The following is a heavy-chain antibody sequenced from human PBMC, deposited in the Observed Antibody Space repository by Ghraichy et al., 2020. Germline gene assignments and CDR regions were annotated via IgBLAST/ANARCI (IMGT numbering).Heavy chain of an antibody. CDR2: ISTEGRKI. V-gene: IGHV3-74*01. Sequence: ESLNISCVASGLSFSSYWMYWVRQAPGKGLEWVSYISTEGRKIDYADSVKGRFTVSRDNAKNTLYLQMDNLRVEDTAVYYCVSNVNWGFPGYFNYWGQGILVTVSS. CDR3: VSNVNWGFPGYFNY. J-gene: IGHJ4*02. D-gene: IGHD7-27*01. CDR1: GLSFSSYW.